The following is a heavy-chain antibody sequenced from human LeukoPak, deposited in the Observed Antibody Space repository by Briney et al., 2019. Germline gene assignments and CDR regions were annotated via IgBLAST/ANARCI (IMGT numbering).Heavy chain of an antibody. J-gene: IGHJ4*02. V-gene: IGHV4-30-4*01. CDR1: GGSISSGDYY. CDR3: ARARPGREFDY. Sequence: PSETLSLTCTVSGGSISSGDYYWSWIRQPPGKGLEWIGYIYYSGSTYYNPSLKSRVTISVDTSKNQFSLKLSSVTAADTAVYYCARARPGREFDYWGQGTLVTVSS. CDR2: IYYSGST. D-gene: IGHD2-8*02.